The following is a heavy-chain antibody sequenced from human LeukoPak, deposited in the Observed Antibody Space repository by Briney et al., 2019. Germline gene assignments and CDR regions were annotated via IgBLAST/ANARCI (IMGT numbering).Heavy chain of an antibody. CDR3: ARREDFWYFDL. V-gene: IGHV4-59*08. J-gene: IGHJ2*01. CDR1: GGSISTYY. CDR2: IYYTGST. Sequence: SETLSPTCTISGGSISTYYWSWIRQPPGKGLEWIGYIYYTGSTNYNPSLKSRVTFSVDTSKNHFSLKLISVTAADTAVYYCARREDFWYFDLWGRGTLVTVSS.